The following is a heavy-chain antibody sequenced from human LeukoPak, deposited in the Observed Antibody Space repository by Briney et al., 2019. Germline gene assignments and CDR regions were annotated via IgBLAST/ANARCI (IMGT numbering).Heavy chain of an antibody. CDR1: GGSISSDGYY. J-gene: IGHJ5*02. CDR2: IYYSGST. CDR3: ARYCSSTNCYKGGFDP. Sequence: SETLSLTCTVSGGSISSDGYYWSWIRQHPGKGLEWIGYIYYSGSTYSNPSLKSRVTISVDTSKNQFSLNLSSVTAADTAVYYCARYCSSTNCYKGGFDPWGQGTLDTVSS. D-gene: IGHD2-2*02. V-gene: IGHV4-31*03.